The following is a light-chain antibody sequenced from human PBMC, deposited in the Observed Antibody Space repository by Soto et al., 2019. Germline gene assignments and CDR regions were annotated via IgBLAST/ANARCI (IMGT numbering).Light chain of an antibody. V-gene: IGKV3-15*01. CDR3: QQYGNWPST. CDR2: GAS. CDR1: QTGRSY. Sequence: VEMPQVPAARSVPPGGRPTLSCRARQTGRSYLAWHQQKPGQAPRLLIYGASTRATGIPARFSGSGYGTEFTLTISSLQSEDFVVYYCQQYGNWPSTFGQGTRLEI. J-gene: IGKJ5*01.